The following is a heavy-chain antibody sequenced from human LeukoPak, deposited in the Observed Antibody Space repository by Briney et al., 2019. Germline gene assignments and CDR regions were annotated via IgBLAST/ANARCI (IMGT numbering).Heavy chain of an antibody. V-gene: IGHV3-15*01. CDR3: STGGGTHDY. CDR1: GLTFNNAW. D-gene: IGHD2-15*01. Sequence: GGSLRLSCAASGLTFNNAWMSWVRQAPGKGLEWVGRIRSRSAGGTTDYGAPVKGRFTISRDDSKNTLYLQMNSPKTEDTAVYYCSTGGGTHDYWGQGTLVTASS. J-gene: IGHJ4*02. CDR2: IRSRSAGGTT.